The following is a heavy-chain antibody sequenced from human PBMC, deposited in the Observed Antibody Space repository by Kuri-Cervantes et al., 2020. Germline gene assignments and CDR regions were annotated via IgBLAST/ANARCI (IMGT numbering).Heavy chain of an antibody. CDR1: GFTFGSYA. Sequence: GESLKISCAASGFTFGSYAMHWVRQAPGKGLEWVAVISYDGSNKYYADSVKGRFTISRDNAKNSLYLQMNSLRDEDTAVYYCARDWEAARVFDYWGQGTLVTVSS. V-gene: IGHV3-30-3*01. D-gene: IGHD6-6*01. CDR2: ISYDGSNK. CDR3: ARDWEAARVFDY. J-gene: IGHJ4*02.